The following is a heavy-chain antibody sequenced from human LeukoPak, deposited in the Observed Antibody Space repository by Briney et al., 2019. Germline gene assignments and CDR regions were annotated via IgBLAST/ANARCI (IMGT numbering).Heavy chain of an antibody. CDR1: RFSFSNYW. Sequence: GGSLRLSCAASRFSFSNYWMHWVRQAPGKGLVWVSRVKSDGSNPSYADSVKGRFTISRDNAENMLYLQMNTLGAEDTAVYYCARGIVSGSGSLDYWGQGTPVTVSS. J-gene: IGHJ4*02. CDR2: VKSDGSNP. D-gene: IGHD3-10*01. V-gene: IGHV3-74*01. CDR3: ARGIVSGSGSLDY.